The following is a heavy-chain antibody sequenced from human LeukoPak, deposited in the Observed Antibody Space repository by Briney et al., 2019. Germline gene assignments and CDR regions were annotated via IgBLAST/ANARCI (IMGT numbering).Heavy chain of an antibody. CDR3: AKDQHGYDKPIDY. Sequence: PGGSLRLSCAASGFTFNIFAMNWVRQASGGGLEWVSTISGSGISTYYADSVKGRFTISRDNSKNTLYLQINSLRAEDTAVYFCAKDQHGYDKPIDYWGQGTLVTVSS. CDR1: GFTFNIFA. D-gene: IGHD5-12*01. CDR2: ISGSGIST. V-gene: IGHV3-23*01. J-gene: IGHJ4*02.